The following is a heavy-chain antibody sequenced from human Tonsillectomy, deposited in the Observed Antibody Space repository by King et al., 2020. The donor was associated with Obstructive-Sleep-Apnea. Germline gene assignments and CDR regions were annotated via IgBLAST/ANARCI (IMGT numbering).Heavy chain of an antibody. CDR2: ISYDGKNK. CDR1: WFSFSTYV. Sequence: VQLVGSGGGVVQPGRSLRLSLAAFWFSFSTYVIHWVRQAPGKGLEWVAFISYDGKNKYYADSVQGRLTITRDNSNNSIFLQMYSLRVEETALYYCARDRSLLYAMDVLGQGTTVAVSS. V-gene: IGHV3-30*04. J-gene: IGHJ6*02. CDR3: ARDRSLLYAMDV. D-gene: IGHD2-21*02.